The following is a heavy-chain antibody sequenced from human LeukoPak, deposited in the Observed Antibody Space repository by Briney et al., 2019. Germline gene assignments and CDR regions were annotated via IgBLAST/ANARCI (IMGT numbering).Heavy chain of an antibody. D-gene: IGHD3-22*01. J-gene: IGHJ4*02. V-gene: IGHV3-20*04. Sequence: PGGSLRLSCAASGFTFDDYGMSWVRQAPGKGLEWVSGINWNGGSTGYADSVKGRFTISRDNAKNSLYLQMNSLRAEDTALYYCARATYYYDSSGYYHIRDYFDYWGRGTLVTVSS. CDR1: GFTFDDYG. CDR3: ARATYYYDSSGYYHIRDYFDY. CDR2: INWNGGST.